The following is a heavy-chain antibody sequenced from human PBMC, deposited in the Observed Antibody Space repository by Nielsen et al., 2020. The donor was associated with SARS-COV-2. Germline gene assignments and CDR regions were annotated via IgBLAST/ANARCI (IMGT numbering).Heavy chain of an antibody. CDR1: EFTFSNYV. J-gene: IGHJ4*02. CDR3: ANDFGDCGSSTCRPK. D-gene: IGHD2-2*01. Sequence: GESLKISCAASEFTFSNYVMNWVRQSPGKGLEWVSAISASGGDTYYADSVKGRFTISRDNSNHTLYLQLTNLRAEDTAVYYCANDFGDCGSSTCRPKWGQGSRITVSS. V-gene: IGHV3-23*01. CDR2: ISASGGDT.